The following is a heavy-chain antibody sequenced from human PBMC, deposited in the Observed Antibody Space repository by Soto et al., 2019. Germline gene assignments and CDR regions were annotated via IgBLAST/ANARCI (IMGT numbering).Heavy chain of an antibody. D-gene: IGHD2-2*01. Sequence: GGSLRLSCAASGFTFSNSWMHWVRQAPGKGLVWVSHIYSDGSITAYADSAKGRFTISRDNAKNTLYLQMNSLRVEDTAVYYCATDGSYAQHVWGQGTTVTVS. CDR2: IYSDGSIT. CDR3: ATDGSYAQHV. J-gene: IGHJ6*02. V-gene: IGHV3-74*01. CDR1: GFTFSNSW.